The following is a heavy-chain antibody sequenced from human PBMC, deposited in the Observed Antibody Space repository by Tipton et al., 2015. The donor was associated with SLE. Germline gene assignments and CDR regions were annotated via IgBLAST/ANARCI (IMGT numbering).Heavy chain of an antibody. CDR2: IRGNGDTT. V-gene: IGHV3-64*01. J-gene: IGHJ4*02. CDR1: GFTFSKYG. Sequence: SLRLSCAASGFTFSKYGMHWFRQAPGKGVEYVSGIRGNGDTTYYGISAKGRFTISRDNAKNSLHLQMNSLRAEDTALYYCASSGAIPEHYWGQGTLVTASS. D-gene: IGHD2-2*02. CDR3: ASSGAIPEHY.